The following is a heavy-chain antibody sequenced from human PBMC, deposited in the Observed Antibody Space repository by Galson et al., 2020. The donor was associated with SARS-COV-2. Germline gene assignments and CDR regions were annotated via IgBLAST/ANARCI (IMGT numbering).Heavy chain of an antibody. CDR3: AMGVVVAATFDY. D-gene: IGHD2-15*01. CDR2: ISAYNGNT. CDR1: GYTFNSYG. V-gene: IGHV1-18*01. Sequence: ASVKVSCKASGYTFNSYGISWVRQAPGQGLEWMGWISAYNGNTKYAQKLQGRVTMTTDTSTSTAYMVLRSLRSDDPAVYYCAMGVVVAATFDYWGQGTLVTVSS. J-gene: IGHJ4*02.